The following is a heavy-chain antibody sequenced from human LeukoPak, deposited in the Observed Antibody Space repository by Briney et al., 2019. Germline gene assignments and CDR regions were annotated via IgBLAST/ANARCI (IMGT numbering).Heavy chain of an antibody. Sequence: GGSLRLSCAASGFTFSSYDMHWVRQATGKGLEWVSAIGTAGDTYYPGSVKGRFTISRDNSKNTLYLQMNSLRAEDTAVYYCAREFSSSWQFFDYWGQGTLVTVSS. D-gene: IGHD6-13*01. J-gene: IGHJ4*02. CDR1: GFTFSSYD. CDR3: AREFSSSWQFFDY. V-gene: IGHV3-13*01. CDR2: IGTAGDT.